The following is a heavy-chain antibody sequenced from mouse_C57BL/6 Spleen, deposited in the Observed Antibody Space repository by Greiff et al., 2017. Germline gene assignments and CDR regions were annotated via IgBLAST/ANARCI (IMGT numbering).Heavy chain of an antibody. V-gene: IGHV1-69*01. CDR2: IDPSDSYT. J-gene: IGHJ2*01. CDR3: ARNDGYDFGY. Sequence: QVQLQQPGAELVMPGASVKLSCKASGYTFTSYWMHWVKQRPGQGLEWIGEIDPSDSYTNYNQKFKGKSTLTVDKSSSTAYMQLSSLTSEDSAVYYCARNDGYDFGYWGPGITVTVS. CDR1: GYTFTSYW. D-gene: IGHD2-3*01.